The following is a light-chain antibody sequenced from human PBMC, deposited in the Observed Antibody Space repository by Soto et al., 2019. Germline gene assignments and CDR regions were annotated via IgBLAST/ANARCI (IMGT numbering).Light chain of an antibody. CDR1: QSVSSY. V-gene: IGKV3-11*01. CDR2: DAS. CDR3: QQRSNWPLT. J-gene: IGKJ4*01. Sequence: EIVLTQSPGTLSLSRGERATLSCRASQSVSSYLAWYQQKPGQTPRLLIYDASNRATGIPARFSGSGSGTDFTLTISSLEPEDFAVYYCQQRSNWPLTFGGGTKV.